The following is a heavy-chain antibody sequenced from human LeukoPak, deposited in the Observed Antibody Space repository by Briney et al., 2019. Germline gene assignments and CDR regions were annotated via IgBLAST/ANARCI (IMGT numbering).Heavy chain of an antibody. V-gene: IGHV3-30*18. CDR1: GFTFSSYG. D-gene: IGHD5-24*01. J-gene: IGHJ4*02. CDR3: AKDRGDGYNWENYSGFDS. Sequence: PGGSLRLSCVASGFTFSSYGMQWVRQAPGKGLEWVAVILNDERNKWYADSVKGRFISSRDNFQNTLFLQMNSLRVEDTGVYYCAKDRGDGYNWENYSGFDSWGQGTLVTVSS. CDR2: ILNDERNK.